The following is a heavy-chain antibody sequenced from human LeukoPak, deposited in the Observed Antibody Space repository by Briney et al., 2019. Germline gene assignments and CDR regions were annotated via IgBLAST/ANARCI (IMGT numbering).Heavy chain of an antibody. Sequence: PSQTLSLTCTVSGGSIGSGSYYWRWIRQPAGKGLEWIGRIYTSGSTNYNPSLKSRVTISVDTSKNQFSLKLSSVTAADTAVYYCARSPLESYHILGAFDIWGQGTMVTVSS. J-gene: IGHJ3*02. V-gene: IGHV4-61*02. CDR2: IYTSGST. CDR3: ARSPLESYHILGAFDI. D-gene: IGHD2-21*01. CDR1: GGSIGSGSYY.